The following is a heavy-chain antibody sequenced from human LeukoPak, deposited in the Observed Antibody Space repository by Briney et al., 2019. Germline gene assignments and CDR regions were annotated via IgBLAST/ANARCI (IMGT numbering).Heavy chain of an antibody. CDR2: ISSSSSYI. CDR1: GFTFSSYS. CDR3: AARSTMTDDY. V-gene: IGHV3-21*01. D-gene: IGHD3-22*01. Sequence: GGSLRLSCAASGFTFSSYSMNRVRQAPGKGLEWVSSISSSSSYIYYADSVKGRFSISRDNAKNSLYLQMNSLRAEDTAVYYCAARSTMTDDYWGQGTLVTVSS. J-gene: IGHJ4*02.